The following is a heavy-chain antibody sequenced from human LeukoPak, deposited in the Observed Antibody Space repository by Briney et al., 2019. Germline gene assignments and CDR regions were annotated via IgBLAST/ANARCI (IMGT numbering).Heavy chain of an antibody. J-gene: IGHJ4*02. CDR2: ISGSSGII. CDR3: ARDREYYYDSSGYSYDDY. Sequence: GGSLRLSCAASGFTFNTYTMNWVRQAPGKGLEWVSYISGSSGIIDYADSVRGRFTISRDNAKNSLYLQMNSLRAEDTAVYYCARDREYYYDSSGYSYDDYWGQGTLVTVSS. D-gene: IGHD3-22*01. CDR1: GFTFNTYT. V-gene: IGHV3-48*04.